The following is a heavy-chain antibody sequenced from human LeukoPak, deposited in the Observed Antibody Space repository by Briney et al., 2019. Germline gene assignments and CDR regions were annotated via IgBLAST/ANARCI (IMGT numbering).Heavy chain of an antibody. D-gene: IGHD1-26*01. V-gene: IGHV3-21*01. J-gene: IGHJ4*02. CDR3: ARDIGGSYTAIDY. CDR2: ISSSSAHI. Sequence: GGSLRLSCAASGFTFSSYSMNWVHQAQGKGLEWVSFISSSSAHINYADSVKGRFTISRDNPRNSLYLQMNSLRAEDTAVYYCARDIGGSYTAIDYWGQGTLVTVSS. CDR1: GFTFSSYS.